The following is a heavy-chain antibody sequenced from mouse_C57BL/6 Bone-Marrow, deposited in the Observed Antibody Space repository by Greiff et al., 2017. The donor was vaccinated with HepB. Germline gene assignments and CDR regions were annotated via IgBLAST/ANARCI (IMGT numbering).Heavy chain of an antibody. CDR2: IDPNSGGT. D-gene: IGHD3-3*01. CDR3: ARGPTQGYYAMDY. V-gene: IGHV1-72*01. J-gene: IGHJ4*01. Sequence: QVQLKQPGAELVKPGASVKLSCKASGYTFTSYWMHWVKQRPGRGLEWIGRIDPNSGGTKYNEKFKSKATLTVDKPSSTAYMQLSSLTSEDSAVYYCARGPTQGYYAMDYWGQGTSVTVSS. CDR1: GYTFTSYW.